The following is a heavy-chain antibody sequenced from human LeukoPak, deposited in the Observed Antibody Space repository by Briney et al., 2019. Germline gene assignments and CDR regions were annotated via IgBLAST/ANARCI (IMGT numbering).Heavy chain of an antibody. CDR2: ISSNGGGT. Sequence: GGSLRLSCSASGFTFSSYAMHWVRQAPGKGLEYVSAISSNGGGTYFADSVKGRFTISRDNSKNTLFLQMSRLRSDDTALYYCARASGRYSDAFDIWGQGTMVTVSS. D-gene: IGHD1-26*01. CDR1: GFTFSSYA. V-gene: IGHV3-64D*06. CDR3: ARASGRYSDAFDI. J-gene: IGHJ3*02.